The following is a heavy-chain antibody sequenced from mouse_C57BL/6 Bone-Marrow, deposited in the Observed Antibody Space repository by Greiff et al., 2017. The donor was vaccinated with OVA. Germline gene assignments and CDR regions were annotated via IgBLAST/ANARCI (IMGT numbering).Heavy chain of an antibody. D-gene: IGHD1-1*01. CDR3: ARHHFITTVVARDWYFDV. J-gene: IGHJ1*03. Sequence: EVMLVESGGGLVQPGGSLKLSCAASGFTFSDYGMAWVRQAPRKGPEWVAFISNLAYSIYYADTVTGRFTISRENAKNTLYLEMSSLRSEDTAMYYCARHHFITTVVARDWYFDVWGTGTTVTVSS. V-gene: IGHV5-15*01. CDR2: ISNLAYSI. CDR1: GFTFSDYG.